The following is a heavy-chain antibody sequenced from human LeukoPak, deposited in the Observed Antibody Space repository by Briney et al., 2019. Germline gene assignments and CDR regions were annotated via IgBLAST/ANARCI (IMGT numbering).Heavy chain of an antibody. Sequence: SETLSLTCTVSGGSISGYYWSWIRQPPGKGLQFIGYIYYSGSTNYNPSLESRLTISVDTSKNQFSLKLRSVTAADTAVYYCARLSKDTVVLPAAMAHYFDYWGQGTLATVSS. CDR1: GGSISGYY. CDR2: IYYSGST. J-gene: IGHJ4*02. D-gene: IGHD2-2*01. V-gene: IGHV4-59*08. CDR3: ARLSKDTVVLPAAMAHYFDY.